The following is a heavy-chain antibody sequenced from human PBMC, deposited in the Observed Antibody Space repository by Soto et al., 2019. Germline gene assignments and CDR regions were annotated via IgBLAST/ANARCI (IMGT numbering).Heavy chain of an antibody. V-gene: IGHV3-73*01. CDR1: GFTFSGSA. CDR3: ARLVADGDRAFNI. Sequence: EVQLVESGGGLVQPGESLKLSCAGSGFTFSGSAIHWVRQASGKGLEWVARIRDKGNGYATGYAASVKGRFTISRDDSKNTAFLQMSGLSTEDTAVYYCARLVADGDRAFNIWGQGTMVTVSS. CDR2: IRDKGNGYAT. J-gene: IGHJ3*02.